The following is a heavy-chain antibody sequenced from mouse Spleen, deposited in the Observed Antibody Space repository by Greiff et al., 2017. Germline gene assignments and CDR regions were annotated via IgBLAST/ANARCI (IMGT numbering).Heavy chain of an antibody. CDR3: TTLPLTGSTFDY. D-gene: IGHD4-1*01. Sequence: EVQLQQSGAELVRPGASVKLSCTASGFNIKDDYMHWVKQRPEQGLEWIGWIDPENGDTEYASKFQGKATITADTSSNTAYLQLSSLTSEDTAVYYCTTLPLTGSTFDYWGQGTTLTVSS. V-gene: IGHV14-4*01. CDR1: GFNIKDDY. CDR2: IDPENGDT. J-gene: IGHJ2*01.